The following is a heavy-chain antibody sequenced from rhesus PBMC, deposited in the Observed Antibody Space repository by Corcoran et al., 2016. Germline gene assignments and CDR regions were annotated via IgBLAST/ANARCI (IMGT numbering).Heavy chain of an antibody. Sequence: EVQLVETGGGLVQPGGSLKLSCAASGFTFSSYGMSWVRQAPGKGLEWVSAINSGVGTPYYAHSVKGRFTISRDNSKHTLSLQMNSLRAEDTAVYYCANGCSGGVCYGNFEFWGQGALVTVSS. D-gene: IGHD2-8*01. J-gene: IGHJ1*01. CDR1: GFTFSSYG. CDR2: INSGVGTP. CDR3: ANGCSGGVCYGNFEF. V-gene: IGHV3S5*01.